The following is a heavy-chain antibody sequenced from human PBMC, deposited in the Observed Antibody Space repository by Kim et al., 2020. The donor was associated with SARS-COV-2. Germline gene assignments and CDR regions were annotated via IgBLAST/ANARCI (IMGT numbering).Heavy chain of an antibody. V-gene: IGHV1-2*02. D-gene: IGHD3-10*01. J-gene: IGHJ4*02. CDR3: ATPFMVRGDDDY. Sequence: ASVKDSCKPSGYTFTAFYIHWVRQAPGQGLEWMGWIDPDSGDTAYDEKFQGRVTMTRDTSISTAYMELTSLRSDDSALYYCATPFMVRGDDDYWGQGTLVTVSS. CDR1: GYTFTAFY. CDR2: IDPDSGDT.